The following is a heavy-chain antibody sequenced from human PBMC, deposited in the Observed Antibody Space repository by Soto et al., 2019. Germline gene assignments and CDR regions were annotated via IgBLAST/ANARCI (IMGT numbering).Heavy chain of an antibody. CDR2: ISAYNGNT. CDR3: ARDHCSGGSCYQVGWFDP. V-gene: IGHV1-18*01. D-gene: IGHD2-15*01. J-gene: IGHJ5*02. Sequence: ASVKVSCKASGYTFTSYGISWVRQAPGQGLEWMGWISAYNGNTNYAQKLQGRVTMTTDTSTSTAYMELRSLRSDDTAVYYCARDHCSGGSCYQVGWFDPWGQGTLVTVSS. CDR1: GYTFTSYG.